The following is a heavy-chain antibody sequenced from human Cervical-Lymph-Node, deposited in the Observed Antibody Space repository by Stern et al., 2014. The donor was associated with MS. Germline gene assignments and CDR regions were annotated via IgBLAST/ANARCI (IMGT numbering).Heavy chain of an antibody. CDR2: IIPIFDTP. J-gene: IGHJ3*01. CDR3: VLPSKVTTAAFDV. Sequence: QDQLVQSGAEVKKPGSSVKLSCKASGGTFTSFSINWVRQVPGQSLEWMGGIIPIFDTPNLAQKFQGRLTITADSSTSTVYMALNSLRSDDTAVYYCVLPSKVTTAAFDVWGRGTMVTVSS. V-gene: IGHV1-69*14. CDR1: GGTFTSFS. D-gene: IGHD4-17*01.